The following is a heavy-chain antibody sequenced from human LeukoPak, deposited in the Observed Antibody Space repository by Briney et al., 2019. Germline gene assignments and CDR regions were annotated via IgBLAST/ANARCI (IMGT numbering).Heavy chain of an antibody. CDR2: IKEDESEK. J-gene: IGHJ6*03. CDR3: ARLSAYYYGSFFYYYMDV. D-gene: IGHD3-10*01. Sequence: GGSLRLSCAASGFTFSNYWMSWVRQAPGNGPEWVANIKEDESEKNYVDSVKGRFTISRDSAKNSLYLQMNSLRAEDTALYYCARLSAYYYGSFFYYYMDVWGKGTTVTVSS. V-gene: IGHV3-7*01. CDR1: GFTFSNYW.